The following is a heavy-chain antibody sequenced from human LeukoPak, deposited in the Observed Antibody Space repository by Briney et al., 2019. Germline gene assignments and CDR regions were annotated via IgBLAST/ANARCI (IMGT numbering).Heavy chain of an antibody. CDR2: IRYDGSDR. D-gene: IGHD3-3*01. Sequence: PGGSLRLSCAASGFTFSNFGMHWVRQAPGKGLEWMAFIRYDGSDRYSADSVKGRFTTSRDNSKNTLYLQMNSLRAEDTAVYYCAKTGAIFGVGPDYWGQGTLVTVSS. CDR3: AKTGAIFGVGPDY. J-gene: IGHJ4*02. CDR1: GFTFSNFG. V-gene: IGHV3-30*02.